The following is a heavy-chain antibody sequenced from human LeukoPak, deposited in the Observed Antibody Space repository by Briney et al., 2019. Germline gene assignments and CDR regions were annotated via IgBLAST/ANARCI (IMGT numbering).Heavy chain of an antibody. V-gene: IGHV5-51*01. Sequence: GESLKISCKGSGSSFTSYWIGWVRQMPGKGLEWMGIIYPGDYETRYSPSFQGLVTISVDKSISTAYLQWSGLKASDTAMYYCAIPPGYCGNDCSFDHWGQGTLVTVSS. D-gene: IGHD2-21*02. CDR3: AIPPGYCGNDCSFDH. CDR1: GSSFTSYW. CDR2: IYPGDYET. J-gene: IGHJ4*02.